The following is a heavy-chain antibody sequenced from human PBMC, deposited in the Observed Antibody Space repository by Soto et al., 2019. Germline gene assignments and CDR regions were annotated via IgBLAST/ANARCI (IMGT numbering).Heavy chain of an antibody. CDR1: GDSVSSNSAA. Sequence: SQTLSLTCAISGDSVSSNSAAWNWIRQSPSRGLEWLGRTYYRSKWYNDYAVSVKSRITINPDTSKNQFSLQLNSVTPEDTAVYYCARAPDTATVMDYYGMDVWRQGTTVAVSS. CDR2: TYYRSKWYN. CDR3: ARAPDTATVMDYYGMDV. D-gene: IGHD5-18*01. V-gene: IGHV6-1*01. J-gene: IGHJ6*02.